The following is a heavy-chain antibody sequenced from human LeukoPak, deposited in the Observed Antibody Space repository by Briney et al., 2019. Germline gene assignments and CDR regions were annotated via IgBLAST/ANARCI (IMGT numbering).Heavy chain of an antibody. CDR1: GFTFSSHA. J-gene: IGHJ4*02. D-gene: IGHD4-17*01. CDR3: ANEIRPNDY. CDR2: ISISGSKT. Sequence: GGSLRLSCAASGFTFSSHAMTWVRQAPGKGLEWVSAISISGSKTYYADSVKGRFTISRDNSKNTLYLQMNRLRAEDTAVYYCANEIRPNDYWGQGTLVTVSS. V-gene: IGHV3-23*01.